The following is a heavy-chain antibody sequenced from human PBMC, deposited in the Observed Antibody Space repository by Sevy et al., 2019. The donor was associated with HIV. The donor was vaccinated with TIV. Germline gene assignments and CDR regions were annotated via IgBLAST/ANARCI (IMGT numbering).Heavy chain of an antibody. D-gene: IGHD1-26*01. V-gene: IGHV3-23*01. CDR2: LSGSGGST. CDR3: AKDRVWELEEAFDI. Sequence: GGSQRLSCVASGFTFSSYAMNWVRQAPGKGLEWVSGLSGSGGSTKYADSVKGRFTISRDNSKNTLYLQMNSLRAEDTAVYYCAKDRVWELEEAFDIWGQGTMVTVSS. CDR1: GFTFSSYA. J-gene: IGHJ3*02.